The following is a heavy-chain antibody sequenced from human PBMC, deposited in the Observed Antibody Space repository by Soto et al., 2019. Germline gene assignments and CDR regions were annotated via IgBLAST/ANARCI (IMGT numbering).Heavy chain of an antibody. V-gene: IGHV1-2*01. CDR1: GYPVTAYY. CDR3: SRGGGVGVAGSAAFDM. Sequence: QLHLVQSGAVVKKPGASVTVSCSASGYPVTAYYMHWVRQAPGRGLGWMGGINPATGAAKYTQKLPGKVTNPRDSSTSKTFQDPSGPTSEEPALFYYSRGGGVGVAGSAAFDMWGQGTLVTVSS. CDR2: INPATGAA. J-gene: IGHJ3*02. D-gene: IGHD3-3*01.